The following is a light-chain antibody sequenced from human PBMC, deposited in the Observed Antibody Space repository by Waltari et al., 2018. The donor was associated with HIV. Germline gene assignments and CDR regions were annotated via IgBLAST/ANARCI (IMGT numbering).Light chain of an antibody. CDR2: KDT. Sequence: QSVLTQPPSASGAPGQRVTISCSGSSSTIENDKVYWYQQFPGAAPKLLIYKDTQRPSGVPDRFTGSKSGPSASLAIGGLRSDDEADYYCVGWDSRLRGYVFGAGTKVTVL. V-gene: IGLV1-47*01. J-gene: IGLJ1*01. CDR1: SSTIENDK. CDR3: VGWDSRLRGYV.